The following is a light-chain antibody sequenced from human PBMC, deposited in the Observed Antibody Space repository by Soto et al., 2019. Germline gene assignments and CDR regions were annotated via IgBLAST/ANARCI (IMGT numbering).Light chain of an antibody. CDR3: QQYNRYWT. CDR2: KAS. V-gene: IGKV1-5*03. J-gene: IGKJ1*01. CDR1: QTISTW. Sequence: DIQMTQSPSTLSASVGDRVTITCRASQTISTWLAWYQHKPGKAPKLLIYKASSLESGVPSRFSGSGSGTEFNLTISSLEPDDFATYYCQQYNRYWTFGQGTKVEIK.